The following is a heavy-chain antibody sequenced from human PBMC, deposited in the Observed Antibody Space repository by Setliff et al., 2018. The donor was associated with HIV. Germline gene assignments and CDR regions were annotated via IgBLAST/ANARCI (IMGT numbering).Heavy chain of an antibody. V-gene: IGHV3-11*01. CDR1: SSTLRDHY. J-gene: IGHJ4*02. CDR2: INVDGSAT. D-gene: IGHD2-2*01. CDR3: AKMDVVVIPAAIRY. Sequence: GGSLRLSCTASSSTLRDHYITWIRQAPGKGLEWVSYINVDGSATFYADSVKGRFTISRDNAKNTLYLQMNSLRAEDTAVYYCAKMDVVVIPAAIRYWGQGTLVTVSS.